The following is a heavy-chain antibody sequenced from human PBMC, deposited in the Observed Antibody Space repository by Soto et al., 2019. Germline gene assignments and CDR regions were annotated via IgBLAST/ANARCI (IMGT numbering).Heavy chain of an antibody. CDR2: IIPILGIA. J-gene: IGHJ6*02. D-gene: IGHD3-10*01. V-gene: IGHV1-69*02. CDR1: GGTFSSYT. Sequence: QVQLVQSAAEVKKPGSSVKVSCKASGGTFSSYTISWVRQAPGQGLEWMGRIIPILGIANYAQKFQGRVTITADKSTSTAYMELSSLRSEDTAVYYCARAGVPDPHYYYGMDVWGQGTTVTVSS. CDR3: ARAGVPDPHYYYGMDV.